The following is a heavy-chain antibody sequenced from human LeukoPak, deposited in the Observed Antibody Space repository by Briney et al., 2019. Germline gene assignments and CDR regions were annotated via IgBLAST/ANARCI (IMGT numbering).Heavy chain of an antibody. V-gene: IGHV3-7*04. J-gene: IGHJ4*02. CDR1: GFIFNKHA. D-gene: IGHD5-24*01. CDR3: TRVGYIDEGIDY. Sequence: GGSLRLSCAASGFIFNKHAVSWVRQAPGKGLEWVANIKQDGSKKSYVDSVKGRFTISRDNAKNSLYLQMNSLRAEDTAIYYCTRVGYIDEGIDYWGQGTLVTVSS. CDR2: IKQDGSKK.